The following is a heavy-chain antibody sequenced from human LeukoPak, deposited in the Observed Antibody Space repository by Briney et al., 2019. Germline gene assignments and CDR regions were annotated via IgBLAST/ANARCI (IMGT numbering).Heavy chain of an antibody. D-gene: IGHD1-1*01. CDR1: GGTFSSYA. V-gene: IGHV1-69*13. J-gene: IGHJ6*03. CDR3: ARDCADWQLERRNYRYYYVDV. CDR2: IFPIFGTA. Sequence: ASVKVSCKASGGTFSSYAIGWVRQAPGQGLEWMGGIFPIFGTANYAQKFQGRVTITADESTSTAYMELSSLRSEDTVVYCYARDCADWQLERRNYRYYYVDVWGKGTTGTVSS.